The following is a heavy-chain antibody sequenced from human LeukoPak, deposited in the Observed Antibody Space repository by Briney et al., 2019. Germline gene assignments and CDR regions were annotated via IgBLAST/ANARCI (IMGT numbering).Heavy chain of an antibody. CDR2: IYYSGST. V-gene: IGHV4-39*07. Sequence: SETLSLTCTVSGGSISSSTYYWGWIRQPPGKGLEWIGSIYYSGSTYYNPSLKSRVTISVDTSKNQFSLKLSSVTAADTAVYYCARASDDFGDYGFDYWGQGTLVTVSS. J-gene: IGHJ4*02. CDR3: ARASDDFGDYGFDY. D-gene: IGHD4-17*01. CDR1: GGSISSSTYY.